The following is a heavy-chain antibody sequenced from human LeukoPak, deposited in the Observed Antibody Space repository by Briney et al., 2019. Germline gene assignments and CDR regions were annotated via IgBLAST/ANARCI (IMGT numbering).Heavy chain of an antibody. J-gene: IGHJ3*02. V-gene: IGHV1-69*06. CDR2: IIPIFGTA. CDR3: ARDSSGAPYAFDI. Sequence: SVKVSCKASRGAFSTYAINWVRQAPGQGLEWMGGIIPIFGTANYAQKFQGRVTITADKSTSTAYMELSSLRSEDTAVYYCARDSSGAPYAFDIWGQGTMVTVSS. CDR1: RGAFSTYA. D-gene: IGHD3-22*01.